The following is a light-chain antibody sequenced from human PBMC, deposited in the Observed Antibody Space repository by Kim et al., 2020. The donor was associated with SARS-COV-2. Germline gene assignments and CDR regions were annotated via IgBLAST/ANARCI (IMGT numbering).Light chain of an antibody. Sequence: PGERDTLPCRARKRVRGSYLAWYRQQKRGQAPRLLIYGASSRATGIPDRFSGSVFGTDFTLTISRLEPEDFAVYYCLQYGNAPDTFGQGTRLEIK. CDR2: GAS. V-gene: IGKV3-20*01. CDR1: KRVRGSY. CDR3: LQYGNAPDT. J-gene: IGKJ5*01.